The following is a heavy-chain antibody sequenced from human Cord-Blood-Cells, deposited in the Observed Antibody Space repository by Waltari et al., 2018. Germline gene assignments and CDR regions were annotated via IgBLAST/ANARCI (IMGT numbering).Heavy chain of an antibody. D-gene: IGHD2-2*01. CDR3: ARTVVTSDMYYFDY. Sequence: QVQLVQSGAEVKKPGASVKVSCKASGYTFTSYHINWVRQATGQGLEWMGWMNPNSGNTGYAQKFQGRVTMTRNTSISTAYMELSSLRSEDTAVYYCARTVVTSDMYYFDYWGQGTLVTVSS. V-gene: IGHV1-8*01. CDR1: GYTFTSYH. J-gene: IGHJ4*02. CDR2: MNPNSGNT.